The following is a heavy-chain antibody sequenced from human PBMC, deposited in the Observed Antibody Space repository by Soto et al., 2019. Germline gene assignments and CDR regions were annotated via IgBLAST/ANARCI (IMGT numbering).Heavy chain of an antibody. J-gene: IGHJ4*02. Sequence: QVQLLQSGAEVKRPGSSVKVSCEASGGTFSSLGFTWVRQAPGQGLEWMGGIIPISGRTTFAQKFQGRVTITADESKRAKNMELTTLTSDDTAMYYCATRGTQGRWLEFADYWGQGTLVTVSS. D-gene: IGHD5-12*01. CDR2: IIPISGRT. CDR1: GGTFSSLG. V-gene: IGHV1-69*01. CDR3: ATRGTQGRWLEFADY.